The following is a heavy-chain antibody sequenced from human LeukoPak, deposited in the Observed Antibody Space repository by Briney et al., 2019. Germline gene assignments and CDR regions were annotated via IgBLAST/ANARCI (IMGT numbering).Heavy chain of an antibody. CDR2: INHSGST. V-gene: IGHV4-34*01. Sequence: SETLSLTCAVYGGSFSGYYWSWIRQPPGKGLEWIGEINHSGSTNYNPSLKSRVTISVDTSKNQFSLRLSSVTAADTAVYYCARRVSDYYYYYYMDVWGKGTTVTVSS. J-gene: IGHJ6*03. CDR3: ARRVSDYYYYYYMDV. CDR1: GGSFSGYY. D-gene: IGHD6-25*01.